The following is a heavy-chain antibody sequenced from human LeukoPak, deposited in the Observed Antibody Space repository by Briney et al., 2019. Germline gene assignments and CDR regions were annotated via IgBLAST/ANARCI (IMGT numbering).Heavy chain of an antibody. J-gene: IGHJ6*02. D-gene: IGHD2-2*01. Sequence: ASVKVSCKASGYTFTSYDINWVRQATGQGLEWMGWMNPNSGNTGYAQKFQGRVTMTRNTSISTAYMELSSLRSEDTAVYYCASSGGRPAVTFNYYYYYGMDVWGQGTTVTVSS. CDR3: ASSGGRPAVTFNYYYYYGMDV. CDR1: GYTFTSYD. CDR2: MNPNSGNT. V-gene: IGHV1-8*01.